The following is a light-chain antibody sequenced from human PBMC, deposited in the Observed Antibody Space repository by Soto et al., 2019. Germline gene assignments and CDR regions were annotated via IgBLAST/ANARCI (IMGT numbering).Light chain of an antibody. V-gene: IGKV1-5*01. CDR1: QSIANR. Sequence: DIQLTQSPSILPASGGDRVTITCRASQSIANRLAWYQQKPGKTPKLLIYGASTLESGVPSRFSGSGSGTEFTLTINSLQTDDFATYYCQQYNRSYTFGQGTKLEIK. J-gene: IGKJ2*01. CDR3: QQYNRSYT. CDR2: GAS.